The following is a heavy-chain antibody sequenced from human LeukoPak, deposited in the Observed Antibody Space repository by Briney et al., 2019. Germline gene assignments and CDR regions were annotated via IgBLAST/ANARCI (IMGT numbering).Heavy chain of an antibody. J-gene: IGHJ4*02. D-gene: IGHD6-25*01. Sequence: GGSLRLSCAASGFTFSSYAMSWVRQAPGKGLEWVSAISGSGGGTYYADSVKGRFTISRDNSKNTLYLQMNSLRAEDTAVYYCAKAPGYSSGIDYWGQGTLVTVSS. CDR1: GFTFSSYA. CDR3: AKAPGYSSGIDY. V-gene: IGHV3-23*01. CDR2: ISGSGGGT.